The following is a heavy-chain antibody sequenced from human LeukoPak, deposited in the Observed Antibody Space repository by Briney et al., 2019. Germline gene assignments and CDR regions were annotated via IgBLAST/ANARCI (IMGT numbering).Heavy chain of an antibody. CDR2: IIPIFGTA. CDR3: ARGGIVVVPYYFDY. Sequence: GASVRVSCKASGGTFSSYAISWVRQAPGQGLEWMGGIIPIFGTANYAQKFQGRVTITADESTSTAYMELSSLRSEDTAVYYCARGGIVVVPYYFDYWGQGTLVTVSS. D-gene: IGHD2-2*01. J-gene: IGHJ4*02. CDR1: GGTFSSYA. V-gene: IGHV1-69*13.